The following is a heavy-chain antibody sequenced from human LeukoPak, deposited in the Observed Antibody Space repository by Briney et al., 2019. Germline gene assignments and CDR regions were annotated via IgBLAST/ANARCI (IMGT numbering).Heavy chain of an antibody. J-gene: IGHJ4*02. CDR2: ISSSGSTI. V-gene: IGHV3-48*03. CDR1: GFTFSSYE. Sequence: GGSLRLSCAASGFTFSSYEMNWVRQAPGKGLEWVSYISSSGSTIYYADSVKGRFTISRDNAKNSLYLQMNRLRPEDAAVYYCAKAPVTTCRGAYCYPFDYWGQGTLVTVSS. D-gene: IGHD2-21*01. CDR3: AKAPVTTCRGAYCYPFDY.